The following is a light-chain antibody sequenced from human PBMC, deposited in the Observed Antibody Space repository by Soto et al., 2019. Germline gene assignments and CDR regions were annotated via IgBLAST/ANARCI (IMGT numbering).Light chain of an antibody. CDR2: RAS. CDR3: MQGTHWPRT. J-gene: IGKJ1*01. Sequence: VVMTQSALSLPVTLGQPASISCRSSQSLVYIDGNTYLSWFQQRPGQSPRRLIYRASNRDSGVPDRFSGSGSGTDFTLKISRVEAEDVGVYYCMQGTHWPRTFGQGTKVDIK. V-gene: IGKV2-30*01. CDR1: QSLVYIDGNTY.